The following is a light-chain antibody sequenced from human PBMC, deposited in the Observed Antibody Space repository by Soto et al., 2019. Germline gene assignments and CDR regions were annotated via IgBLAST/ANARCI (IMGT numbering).Light chain of an antibody. V-gene: IGKV3-15*01. J-gene: IGKJ1*01. CDR1: QSISSY. CDR3: HKVNAWPRGT. Sequence: EIVLTQSPATLSVSPGERATLSCRASQSISSYLAWYQQKPGQAPRLLIYGASTRATDIPARFSGGGSGTEFTLTINSLQSEDVAVYYCHKVNAWPRGTFGQATHVDI. CDR2: GAS.